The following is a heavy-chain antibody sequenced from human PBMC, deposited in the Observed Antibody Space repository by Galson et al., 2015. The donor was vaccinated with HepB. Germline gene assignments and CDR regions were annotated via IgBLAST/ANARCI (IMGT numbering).Heavy chain of an antibody. CDR3: ARREAPDF. Sequence: SLRLSCAASGFSFSTYNMNWVRQAPGKGLEWISYISDSGTTIYYADSVRGRFTISRDNAKSSLYLQMNSLRDEDTAVYYCARREAPDFWGQGTLVTVSS. CDR2: ISDSGTTI. D-gene: IGHD1-14*01. V-gene: IGHV3-48*02. J-gene: IGHJ4*02. CDR1: GFSFSTYN.